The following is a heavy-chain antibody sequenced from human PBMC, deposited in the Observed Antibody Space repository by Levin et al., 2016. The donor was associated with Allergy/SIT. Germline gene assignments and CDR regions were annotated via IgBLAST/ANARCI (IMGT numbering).Heavy chain of an antibody. Sequence: VRQMPGKGLEWMGIIYPGDSDTRYSPSFQGQVTISADKSISTAYLQWSSLKASDTAMYYCAVVITTSGALDIWGQGTMVTVSS. CDR3: AVVITTSGALDI. V-gene: IGHV5-51*01. J-gene: IGHJ3*02. D-gene: IGHD3-22*01. CDR2: IYPGDSDT.